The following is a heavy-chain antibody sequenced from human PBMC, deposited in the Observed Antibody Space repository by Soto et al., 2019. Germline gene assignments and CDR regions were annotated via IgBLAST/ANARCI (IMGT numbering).Heavy chain of an antibody. CDR2: IHYGGTT. Sequence: QVQLQESGPGLVKPSQTLSLTCTVSGASITSGHYYWTWIRQRPGKGLEWIGYIHYGGTTNYNPSLKSRVSTSVDTSKNYFSLKLASVTVADAAIYYCARDEVQRLRAGARFDFWGPGSLVTVSS. CDR1: GASITSGHYY. CDR3: ARDEVQRLRAGARFDF. V-gene: IGHV4-31*03. D-gene: IGHD2-2*01. J-gene: IGHJ4*02.